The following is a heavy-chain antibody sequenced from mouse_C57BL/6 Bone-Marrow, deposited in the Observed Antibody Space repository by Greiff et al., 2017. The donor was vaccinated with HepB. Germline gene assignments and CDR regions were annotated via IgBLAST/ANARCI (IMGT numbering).Heavy chain of an antibody. J-gene: IGHJ2*01. Sequence: QVQLQQPGAELVKPGASVTLSCKASGYTFTSYWITWVKQRPGQGLEWIGDIYPGSGSTNYNEKFKSNATLTVDTSSSTAYMQLSSLTSEDSAVYCCARWGLDYWGQGTTLTVSS. CDR2: IYPGSGST. CDR3: ARWGLDY. V-gene: IGHV1-55*01. CDR1: GYTFTSYW.